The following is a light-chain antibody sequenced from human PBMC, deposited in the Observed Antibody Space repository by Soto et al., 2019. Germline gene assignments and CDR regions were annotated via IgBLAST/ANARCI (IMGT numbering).Light chain of an antibody. CDR3: SSWSGSNNPHV. V-gene: IGLV2-8*01. CDR1: SSDVGGCNF. J-gene: IGLJ1*01. CDR2: EVS. Sequence: QSALTQPPSASGSPGQSVTISCTGTSSDVGGCNFVSWYQQHPGKAPKLMIYEVSKRPSGVPGRFSGYKSGNTASLAVSGPPAEDEADYYCSSWSGSNNPHVFGTGTQLTLL.